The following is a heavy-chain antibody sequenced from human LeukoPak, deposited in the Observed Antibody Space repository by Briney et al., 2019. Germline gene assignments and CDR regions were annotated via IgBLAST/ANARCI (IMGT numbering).Heavy chain of an antibody. CDR3: ARGSVAGSGYYNYFDY. D-gene: IGHD3-22*01. Sequence: GGSLRLSCGASGFTFSSYEMSWVRQAPGKGLEWVANIKQDGSEKYYVDSVKGRFTISRDNAKNSLYLQMNSLRAEDTAVYYCARGSVAGSGYYNYFDYWGQGTLVTVSS. V-gene: IGHV3-7*01. CDR2: IKQDGSEK. CDR1: GFTFSSYE. J-gene: IGHJ4*02.